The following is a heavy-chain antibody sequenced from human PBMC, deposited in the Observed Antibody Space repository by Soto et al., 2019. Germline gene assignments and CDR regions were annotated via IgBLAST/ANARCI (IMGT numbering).Heavy chain of an antibody. J-gene: IGHJ5*02. D-gene: IGHD6-13*01. CDR1: GFTFSSYS. CDR3: ARDVSSTPLGIAAAGTPSSDP. CDR2: ISSSSSTI. Sequence: GGSLRLSCAASGFTFSSYSMNWVRQAPGKGLEWVSYISSSSSTIYYADSVKGRFTISRDNAKNSLYLQMNSLRAEDTAVYYCARDVSSTPLGIAAAGTPSSDPWGQGTLVTLSS. V-gene: IGHV3-48*01.